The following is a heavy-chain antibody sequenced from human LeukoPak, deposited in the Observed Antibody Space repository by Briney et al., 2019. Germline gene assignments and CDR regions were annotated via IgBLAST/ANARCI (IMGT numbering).Heavy chain of an antibody. V-gene: IGHV4-59*01. CDR1: GGSISRYH. Sequence: SETLSLTCTVSGGSISRYHWSWIRQPPGKGLEWIGYIYYSGSTNYNPSLKSRVTISVDTSKIQFSLKLSSVTAADTAVYYCASAVILPYYYGSGSDYFDYWGQGTLVTVSS. J-gene: IGHJ4*02. D-gene: IGHD3-10*01. CDR3: ASAVILPYYYGSGSDYFDY. CDR2: IYYSGST.